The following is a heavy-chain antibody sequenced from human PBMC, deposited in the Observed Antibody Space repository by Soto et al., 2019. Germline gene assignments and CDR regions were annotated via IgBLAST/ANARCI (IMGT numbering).Heavy chain of an antibody. J-gene: IGHJ5*02. CDR1: GFTFSSYS. CDR2: ISSSSSYI. D-gene: IGHD6-13*01. Sequence: EVQLVESGGGLVKPGGSLRLSCAASGFTFSSYSMNWVRQAPGKGLEWVSSISSSSSYIYYADSVKGRFTISRDNAKNSLYLQMNRQRAEDTAVYYCARIREPVYSSSWYRHNWVDPWGQGTLVTVSS. V-gene: IGHV3-21*01. CDR3: ARIREPVYSSSWYRHNWVDP.